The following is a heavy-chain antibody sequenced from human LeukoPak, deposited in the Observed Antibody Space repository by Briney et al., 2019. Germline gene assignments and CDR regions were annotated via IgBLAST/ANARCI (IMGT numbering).Heavy chain of an antibody. Sequence: GGSLRLSCAASGFVFNSFGMYWVRQAPSKGLEWVAVISYDGSNTYYVASVKGRFTISRDNSKNTLYLQMNSLTTEDTAVYYCAKEGAGGSSYYFESWGQGTLVTVSS. D-gene: IGHD2-15*01. CDR3: AKEGAGGSSYYFES. J-gene: IGHJ4*02. V-gene: IGHV3-30*18. CDR2: ISYDGSNT. CDR1: GFVFNSFG.